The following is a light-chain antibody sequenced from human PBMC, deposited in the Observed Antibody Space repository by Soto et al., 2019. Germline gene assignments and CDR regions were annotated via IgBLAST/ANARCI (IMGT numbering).Light chain of an antibody. Sequence: DIHITHSPSTVSESVGDRVTITCRASQSISNWLAWYQQKPGKAPKLLIYEASSLESGVPSRFSGSGSGTEFTLTISSLQPDDFAIYYCQQYNSYSLTFGGGTKVDIK. J-gene: IGKJ4*01. CDR1: QSISNW. V-gene: IGKV1-5*03. CDR3: QQYNSYSLT. CDR2: EAS.